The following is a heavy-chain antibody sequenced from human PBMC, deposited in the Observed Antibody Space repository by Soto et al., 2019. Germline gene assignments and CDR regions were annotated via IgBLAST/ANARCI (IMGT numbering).Heavy chain of an antibody. J-gene: IGHJ6*02. CDR1: GFTVSSNY. Sequence: EVQLVESGGGLVQPGGSLRLSCAASGFTVSSNYMSWVRQAPGKGLEWVSVIYSGGSTYYADSVKGRFTISRDNSKNTLYLQMNSLRAEDTAVYYCARGYGGAGYYYGMDVWGQGTTVTVSS. CDR2: IYSGGST. CDR3: ARGYGGAGYYYGMDV. D-gene: IGHD2-21*01. V-gene: IGHV3-66*01.